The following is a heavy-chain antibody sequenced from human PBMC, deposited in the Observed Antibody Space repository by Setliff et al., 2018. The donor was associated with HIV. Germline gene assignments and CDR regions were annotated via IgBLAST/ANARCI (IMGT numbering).Heavy chain of an antibody. V-gene: IGHV4-61*09. CDR2: IYITGDT. CDR1: GGSINRGTYY. Sequence: PSETLSLTCSVSGGSINRGTYYWTWIRQSAGKGLEWIGHIYITGDTDYNPSLKSRVTISVDTSKNQFSLTLTSVTATDTAVYFCARGVIETDYDYVDIYYYNYMDVWGKGTMVTVSS. D-gene: IGHD5-12*01. J-gene: IGHJ6*03. CDR3: ARGVIETDYDYVDIYYYNYMDV.